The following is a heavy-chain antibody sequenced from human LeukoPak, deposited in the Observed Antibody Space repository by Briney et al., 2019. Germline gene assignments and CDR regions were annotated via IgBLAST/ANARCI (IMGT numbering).Heavy chain of an antibody. Sequence: PGGSLRLSCAASGFTFSSHWMHWVRQAPGKGLVWVSRINTDGSSTTYADSVKGRFTISRDNAKNTLYLQMNSLRAEDTAVYYCTREGTIVVGDAFDLWGQGTMVTVSS. J-gene: IGHJ3*01. CDR1: GFTFSSHW. D-gene: IGHD2-15*01. CDR2: INTDGSST. V-gene: IGHV3-74*01. CDR3: TREGTIVVGDAFDL.